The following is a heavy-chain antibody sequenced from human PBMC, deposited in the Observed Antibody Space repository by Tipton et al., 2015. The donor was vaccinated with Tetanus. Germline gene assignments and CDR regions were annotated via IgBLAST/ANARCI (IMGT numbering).Heavy chain of an antibody. CDR2: ISGSGGST. CDR3: AKDLGLDLDYGGNSFDY. Sequence: SLRLSCAASGFTFSSYAMSWVRQAPGKGLEWVSAISGSGGSTYYADSVKGRFTISRDNSKNTLYLQMNSLRAEDTAVYYCAKDLGLDLDYGGNSFDYWGQGTLVTVSS. D-gene: IGHD4-23*01. J-gene: IGHJ4*02. CDR1: GFTFSSYA. V-gene: IGHV3-23*01.